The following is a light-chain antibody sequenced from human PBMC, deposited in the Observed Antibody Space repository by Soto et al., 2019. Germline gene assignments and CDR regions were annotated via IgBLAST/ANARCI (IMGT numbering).Light chain of an antibody. CDR1: QDISTF. CDR3: QQYDDLPLA. Sequence: DLQLTQSPSSLSVSVGDRVTITCQASQDISTFLNWYQQKPGKAPKLLIYDAVNLESGVPSRFSGSRSGADFVLTITSLQPEDIATYYCQQYDDLPLAFGQGTRLEIK. J-gene: IGKJ5*01. CDR2: DAV. V-gene: IGKV1-33*01.